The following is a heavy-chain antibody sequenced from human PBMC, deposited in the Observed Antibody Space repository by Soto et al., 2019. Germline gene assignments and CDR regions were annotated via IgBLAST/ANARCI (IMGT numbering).Heavy chain of an antibody. V-gene: IGHV3-11*06. D-gene: IGHD6-19*01. J-gene: IGHJ4*02. CDR3: ARHTSGWHYYDY. CDR1: GFNFSDHY. CDR2: ISGSSRYT. Sequence: GGSLRLSCAASGFNFSDHYMNWIRQAPGKGLEWISYISGSSRYTNFADSVKGRFTISRDNAKNSLYLQMNSLRAEDTAVYYCARHTSGWHYYDYWGQGTPVTVSS.